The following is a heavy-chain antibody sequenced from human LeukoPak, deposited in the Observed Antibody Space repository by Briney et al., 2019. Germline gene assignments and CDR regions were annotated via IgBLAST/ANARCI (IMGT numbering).Heavy chain of an antibody. Sequence: SVKVSCKASGYTFTGYYMHWVRQAPGQGLEWMGWINPNSGGTNYAQKFQGRVTMTRDTSISTAYMELSRPRSDDTAVYYCARIADSSGYYYVFSYWGQGTLVTVSS. CDR3: ARIADSSGYYYVFSY. J-gene: IGHJ4*02. V-gene: IGHV1-2*02. CDR1: GYTFTGYY. D-gene: IGHD3-22*01. CDR2: INPNSGGT.